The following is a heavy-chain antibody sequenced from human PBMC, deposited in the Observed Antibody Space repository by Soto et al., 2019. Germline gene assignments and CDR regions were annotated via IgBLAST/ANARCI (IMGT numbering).Heavy chain of an antibody. D-gene: IGHD3-10*01. V-gene: IGHV3-23*01. CDR2: ISGSGDST. CDR1: GFTFSTYA. CDR3: AKDLYGSGNYRFEY. J-gene: IGHJ4*02. Sequence: WSLRLSCAASGFTFSTYAMSWVRQAPGKGLEWVSGISGSGDSTYYADSVKGRFTISRDNSKNTLYLQMNSLRAEDTAVYYCAKDLYGSGNYRFEYWGQGTPVTVS.